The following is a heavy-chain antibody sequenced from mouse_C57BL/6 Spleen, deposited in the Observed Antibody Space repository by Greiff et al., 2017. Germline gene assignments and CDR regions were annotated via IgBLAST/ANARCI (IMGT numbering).Heavy chain of an antibody. CDR1: GYTFTSYW. V-gene: IGHV1-55*01. CDR3: ASYYDYDSAMDY. J-gene: IGHJ4*01. CDR2: IYPGSGST. D-gene: IGHD2-4*01. Sequence: QVQLQQPGAELVKPGASVKMSCKASGYTFTSYWITWVKQRPGQGLEWIGDIYPGSGSTNYNEKFKSKATLTVDTSSSTAYMQLSSLTSEDSAVYYCASYYDYDSAMDYWGQGTSVTVSS.